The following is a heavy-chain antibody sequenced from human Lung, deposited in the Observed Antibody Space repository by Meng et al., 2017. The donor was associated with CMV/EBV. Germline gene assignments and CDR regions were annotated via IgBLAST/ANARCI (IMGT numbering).Heavy chain of an antibody. CDR2: ISSSSSYI. Sequence: GGSLRLSCAASGFTFSSYSMNCVRQAPGKGLEWVSFISSSSSYIYYGDSVKGRFTICRDNAKNPLYLQMNSLRAEDTAVYYCARAPGAARSEYGMDVWGQGTTVTVSS. CDR3: ARAPGAARSEYGMDV. V-gene: IGHV3-21*01. D-gene: IGHD6-6*01. J-gene: IGHJ6*02. CDR1: GFTFSSYS.